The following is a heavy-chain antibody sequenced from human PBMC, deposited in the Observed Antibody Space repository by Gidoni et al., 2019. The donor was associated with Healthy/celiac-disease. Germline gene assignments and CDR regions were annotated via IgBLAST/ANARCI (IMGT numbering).Heavy chain of an antibody. Sequence: EVQLVESGGGLVQPGGSLRLSCAASGFTFSSYSMNWVRQAPGKGLEWVSYISSSSTIYYADSVKGRFTISRDNAKNSLYLQMNSLRAEDTAVYYCARDLIIGLDYWGQGTLVTVSS. D-gene: IGHD3-10*01. V-gene: IGHV3-48*01. J-gene: IGHJ4*02. CDR3: ARDLIIGLDY. CDR1: GFTFSSYS. CDR2: ISSSSTI.